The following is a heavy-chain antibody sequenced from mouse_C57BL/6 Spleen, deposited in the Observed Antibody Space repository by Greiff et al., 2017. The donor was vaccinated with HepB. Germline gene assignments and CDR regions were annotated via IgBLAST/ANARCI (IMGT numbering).Heavy chain of an antibody. CDR3: APTVVATSPAMDY. V-gene: IGHV1-7*01. Sequence: QVQLQQSGAELAKPGASVKLSCKASGYTFTSYWMHWVKQRPGQGLEWIGYINPSSGYTKYNQKFKDKATLTADKSSSTAYMQLSSLTYEDSAVYYCAPTVVATSPAMDYWGQGTSVTVSS. CDR2: INPSSGYT. D-gene: IGHD1-1*01. CDR1: GYTFTSYW. J-gene: IGHJ4*01.